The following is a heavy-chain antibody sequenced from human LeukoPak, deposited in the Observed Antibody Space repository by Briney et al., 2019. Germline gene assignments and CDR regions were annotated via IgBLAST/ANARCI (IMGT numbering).Heavy chain of an antibody. CDR1: GFTFSSYE. Sequence: PGGSLRLSCAASGFTFSSYEMNWVRQAPGKGLDWVSYISRSGSTIYYADSVKGRFTISRDNAKNSLFLQMNSLRAEDTAVYYCARALYCNSGSCYSGYYYGMDVWGQGTTVTVSS. CDR3: ARALYCNSGSCYSGYYYGMDV. V-gene: IGHV3-48*03. D-gene: IGHD2-15*01. CDR2: ISRSGSTI. J-gene: IGHJ6*02.